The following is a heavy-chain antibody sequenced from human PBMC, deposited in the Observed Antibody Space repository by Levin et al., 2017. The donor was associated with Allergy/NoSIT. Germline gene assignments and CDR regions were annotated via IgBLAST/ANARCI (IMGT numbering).Heavy chain of an antibody. D-gene: IGHD4-17*01. J-gene: IGHJ6*02. V-gene: IGHV1-69*04. CDR1: GGTFSSYA. CDR2: IIPILGIA. Sequence: SVKVSCKASGGTFSSYAISWVRQAPGQGLEWMGRIIPILGIANYSQKFQGRVTITADKSTSTAYMELSSLRSEDTAVYYCATPYTTVTTGFYYYYGMDVWGQGTTVTVSS. CDR3: ATPYTTVTTGFYYYYGMDV.